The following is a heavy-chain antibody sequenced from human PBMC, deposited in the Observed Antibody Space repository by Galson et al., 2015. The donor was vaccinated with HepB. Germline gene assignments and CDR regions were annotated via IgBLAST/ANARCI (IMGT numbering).Heavy chain of an antibody. CDR1: GFTFSGSA. D-gene: IGHD1-26*01. CDR3: TRPTSGSYEPRIVAFDI. CDR2: IRNKANSHAT. V-gene: IGHV3-73*01. J-gene: IGHJ3*02. Sequence: SLRLSCAASGFTFSGSAMHWVRQASGKGLEWVGRIRNKANSHATTYAASVKGRFTISRDDSKNTAYLQLNSLNTEDTAVYYCTRPTSGSYEPRIVAFDIWSQGTVVTVSS.